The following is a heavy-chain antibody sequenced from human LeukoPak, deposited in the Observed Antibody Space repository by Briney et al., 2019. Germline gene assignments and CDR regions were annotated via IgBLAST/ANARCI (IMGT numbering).Heavy chain of an antibody. CDR1: GFTFSSYG. CDR3: ARDPNIRYFDWSRFDY. J-gene: IGHJ4*02. V-gene: IGHV3-30*02. Sequence: GGSLRLSCAASGFTFSSYGMHWVRQAPGKGLEWVAFIRYDGSNKYYADSVKGRFTISRDNSKNTLYLQMNSLRSDDTAVYYCARDPNIRYFDWSRFDYWGQGSLVTVSS. D-gene: IGHD3-9*01. CDR2: IRYDGSNK.